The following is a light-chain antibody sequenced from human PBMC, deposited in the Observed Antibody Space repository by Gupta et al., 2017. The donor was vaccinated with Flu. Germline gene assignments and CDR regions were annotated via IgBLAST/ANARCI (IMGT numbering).Light chain of an antibody. CDR3: QQYGTSPYT. J-gene: IGKJ2*01. Sequence: EGATLSCRARQSVSINYLAWYQQKPGQAPRLLLYGASSRATAIPARFSGSGSGTDFTLTISRLEPEDFAVYYCQQYGTSPYTFGQGTKVEIK. CDR1: QSVSINY. V-gene: IGKV3-20*01. CDR2: GAS.